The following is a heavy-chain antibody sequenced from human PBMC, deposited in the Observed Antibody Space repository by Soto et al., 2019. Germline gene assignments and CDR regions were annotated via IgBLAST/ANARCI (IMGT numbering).Heavy chain of an antibody. Sequence: SETLSLTCTVSGGSISSGDFYWSWIRQPPGKGLEWIGYIYYTGSAYYNPSLRSRVTISLDTSKNQFSLNLTSVTATDTAVYYCARVDLLTGYHGWGQGTLVTVSS. V-gene: IGHV4-30-4*01. D-gene: IGHD3-9*01. CDR1: GGSISSGDFY. CDR2: IYYTGSA. J-gene: IGHJ4*02. CDR3: ARVDLLTGYHG.